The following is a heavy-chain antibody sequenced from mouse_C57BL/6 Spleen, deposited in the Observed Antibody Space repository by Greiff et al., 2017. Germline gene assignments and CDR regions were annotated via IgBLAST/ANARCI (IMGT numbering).Heavy chain of an antibody. D-gene: IGHD2-4*01. V-gene: IGHV1-53*01. Sequence: QVQLQQPGTELVKPGASVKMSCKASGYTFTSYWMHWVKQRPGQGLEWIGNINPSSGGTNYNEKFKSKATLTVDNSSSTAYMLLSSLTSEDSAVSCCGSGVYDYDFDYWGQGTTLTVSS. CDR1: GYTFTSYW. CDR2: INPSSGGT. J-gene: IGHJ2*01. CDR3: GSGVYDYDFDY.